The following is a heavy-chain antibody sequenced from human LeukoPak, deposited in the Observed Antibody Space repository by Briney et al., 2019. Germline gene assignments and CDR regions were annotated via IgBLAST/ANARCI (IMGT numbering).Heavy chain of an antibody. V-gene: IGHV3-30*02. CDR1: GFTFSSYG. D-gene: IGHD5-12*01. CDR2: IRYDGSNK. CDR3: AKNRGSSGADARPADF. J-gene: IGHJ4*02. Sequence: PGGSLRLSCAASGFTFSSYGMHWVRQAPGKGLEWVAFIRYDGSNKYYADSVKGRFTISRDNSKNTVYLKVNSLRAEDTAVYYCAKNRGSSGADARPADFWGQGTLVTVSS.